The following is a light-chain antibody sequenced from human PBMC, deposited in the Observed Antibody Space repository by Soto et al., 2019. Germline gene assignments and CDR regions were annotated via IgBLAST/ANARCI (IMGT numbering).Light chain of an antibody. CDR2: DTS. CDR1: QSFSSSY. V-gene: IGKV3-20*01. CDR3: QQYDSSPWT. J-gene: IGKJ1*01. Sequence: EIVLTQSSGTLSLSPGERATLSCRASQSFSSSYLAWYQQTPVQAPRLLVYDTSYRATGVPDRFSGSGSGTDFTLTISRLEPEDSAVYYCQQYDSSPWTFGQGTKVDIK.